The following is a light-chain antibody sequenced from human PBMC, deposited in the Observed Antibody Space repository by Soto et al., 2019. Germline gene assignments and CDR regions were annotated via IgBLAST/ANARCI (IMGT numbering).Light chain of an antibody. CDR3: QQSYRTPRT. J-gene: IGKJ1*01. CDR2: GAS. V-gene: IGKV1-39*01. CDR1: QSISSY. Sequence: DIQMTQSPSSLSASVGDRVTITCRASQSISSYLNWYQQKPGKAPKFLMYGASSLQSGVPSRFSGSGSGTDFTLTISSLQPEDFATYYCQQSYRTPRTFGQGTKVDIK.